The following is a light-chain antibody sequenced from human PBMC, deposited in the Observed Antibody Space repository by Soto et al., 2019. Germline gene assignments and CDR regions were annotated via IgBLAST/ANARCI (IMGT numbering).Light chain of an antibody. Sequence: DIVMTQSPDSLAVSLGERATINCKSSQSVLYSSNNKNYLAWYQQKPGQPPKLLIYWASTRESGVPDRFSGSGSGTDFTLTISSLQAEDVAVYYCQQYYSTPFTFVPGTKV. J-gene: IGKJ3*01. CDR3: QQYYSTPFT. CDR1: QSVLYSSNNKNY. CDR2: WAS. V-gene: IGKV4-1*01.